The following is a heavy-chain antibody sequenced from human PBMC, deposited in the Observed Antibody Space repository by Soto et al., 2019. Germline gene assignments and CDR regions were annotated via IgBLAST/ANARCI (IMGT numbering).Heavy chain of an antibody. CDR3: ARDLGSSGWYGVDV. CDR1: GGSISNYY. J-gene: IGHJ6*02. D-gene: IGHD6-19*01. V-gene: IGHV4-4*07. Sequence: PSETLSLTCTVSGGSISNYYWSWIRQPAGEGLEWIGRIYTSGSTNYSPSLKSRVTMSVDTSKNQFSLKLISVTAADTAVYYCARDLGSSGWYGVDVWGQGTTVTVSS. CDR2: IYTSGST.